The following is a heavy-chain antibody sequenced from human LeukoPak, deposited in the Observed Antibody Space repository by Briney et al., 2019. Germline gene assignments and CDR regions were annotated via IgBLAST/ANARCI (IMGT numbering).Heavy chain of an antibody. CDR2: AYYNGIT. V-gene: IGHV4-39*01. D-gene: IGHD2-15*01. CDR3: TRCCSGGSCYSGTFDY. J-gene: IGHJ4*02. CDR1: GGSISSSSNY. Sequence: SETLSLTCSVSGGSISSSSNYWGWIRQPPGKGLEWIGSAYYNGITYYNGSLKSRVTVSVDTSKNQFSLKLSSVTATDTAVYYCTRCCSGGSCYSGTFDYWGQGTMVAVSS.